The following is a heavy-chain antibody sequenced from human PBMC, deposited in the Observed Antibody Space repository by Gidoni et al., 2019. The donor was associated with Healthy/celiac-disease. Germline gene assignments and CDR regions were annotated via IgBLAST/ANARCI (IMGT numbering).Heavy chain of an antibody. V-gene: IGHV3-48*03. CDR2: ISSSGSTI. J-gene: IGHJ6*02. CDR3: HATPHYYYGMDV. CDR1: GFPFSSYE. Sequence: EVQLVESGGGLVQPGGSLRLSCAASGFPFSSYEMNWVRQAPGKGLEWVSYISSSGSTIYYADSVKGRFTISRDNAKNSLYLQMNSLRAEDTAVYYCHATPHYYYGMDVWGQGTTVTVSS.